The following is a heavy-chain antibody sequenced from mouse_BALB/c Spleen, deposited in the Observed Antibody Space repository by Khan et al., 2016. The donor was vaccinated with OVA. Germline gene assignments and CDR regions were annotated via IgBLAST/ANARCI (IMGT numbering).Heavy chain of an antibody. D-gene: IGHD1-1*01. CDR3: ARIYGGDFDC. Sequence: EVQLQESGPGLVKPSQSLSLTCTVSGFSITSDYAWNWIRQFPGNKLEWMGFISYSGNTNSNPSLKSRISITRDTSKNQFFLQLNSVNTEDTATYYCARIYGGDFDCWGQGTTLTVSS. CDR1: GFSITSDYA. V-gene: IGHV3-2*02. J-gene: IGHJ2*01. CDR2: ISYSGNT.